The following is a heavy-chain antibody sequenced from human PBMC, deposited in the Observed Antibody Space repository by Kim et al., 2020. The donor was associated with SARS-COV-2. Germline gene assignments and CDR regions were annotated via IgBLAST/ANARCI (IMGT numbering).Heavy chain of an antibody. Sequence: ASVKVSCKASGYTFTSYGISWVRQAPGQGLEWMGWISAYNGNTNYAQKLQGRVTMTTDTSTSTAYMELRSLRSDDTAVYYCARGKTVRGVIIYYGMDVWGQGTTVTVSS. CDR1: GYTFTSYG. CDR3: ARGKTVRGVIIYYGMDV. V-gene: IGHV1-18*01. CDR2: ISAYNGNT. D-gene: IGHD3-10*01. J-gene: IGHJ6*02.